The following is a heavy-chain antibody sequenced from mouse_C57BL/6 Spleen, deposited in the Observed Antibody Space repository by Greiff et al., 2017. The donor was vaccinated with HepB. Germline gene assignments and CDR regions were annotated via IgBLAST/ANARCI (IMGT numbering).Heavy chain of an antibody. CDR2: IDPSDSYT. D-gene: IGHD1-1*01. J-gene: IGHJ2*01. CDR1: GYTFTSYW. Sequence: VQLQQPGAELVMPGASVKLSCKASGYTFTSYWMHWVKQRPGQGLEWIGEIDPSDSYTNYNQKFKGKSTLTVDKSSSTAYMQLSSLTSEDSAVYYCARLDGSSLFDYWGQGTTLTVSS. CDR3: ARLDGSSLFDY. V-gene: IGHV1-69*01.